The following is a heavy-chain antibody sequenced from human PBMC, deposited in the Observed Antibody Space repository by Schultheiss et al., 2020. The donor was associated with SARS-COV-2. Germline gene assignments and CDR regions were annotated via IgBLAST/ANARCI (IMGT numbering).Heavy chain of an antibody. J-gene: IGHJ6*02. CDR1: GGSIRSGESY. V-gene: IGHV4-30-4*02. CDR2: IDYSGRI. D-gene: IGHD5-24*01. CDR3: ARDDRDRLQPGGYYYYSMDV. Sequence: SETLSLTCTVSGGSIRSGESYWSWIRQSPGKGLEWIGYIDYSGRIFYNPSLKSRLTISVDTSKNQFSLRLSSVTAADTAVYYCARDDRDRLQPGGYYYYSMDVWGQGTTVTVSS.